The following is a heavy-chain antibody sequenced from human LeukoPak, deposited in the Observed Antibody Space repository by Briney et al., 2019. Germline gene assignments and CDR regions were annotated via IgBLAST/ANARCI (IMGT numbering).Heavy chain of an antibody. V-gene: IGHV3-11*04. J-gene: IGHJ5*02. CDR1: GFTFSDYY. Sequence: GGSLRLSCAASGFTFSDYYMSWIRQAPGKGLEWVSYISSSGSTIYYADSVKGRFTISRDNAKNTLYLQMNSLRAEDTAVYYCARRLTQYDCFDPWGQGILVTVSS. CDR3: ARRLTQYDCFDP. D-gene: IGHD2-2*01. CDR2: ISSSGSTI.